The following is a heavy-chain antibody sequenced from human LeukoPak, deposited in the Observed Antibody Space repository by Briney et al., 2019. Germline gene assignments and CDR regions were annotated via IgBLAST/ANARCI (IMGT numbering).Heavy chain of an antibody. CDR3: ARGSKYSSGWYVDY. J-gene: IGHJ4*02. D-gene: IGHD6-25*01. CDR1: AFTFNDYW. CDR2: MNSDGSST. V-gene: IGHV3-74*01. Sequence: GGSLRLSCAASAFTFNDYWMHWVCQAPGKGPVWVSCMNSDGSSTTYADSVKGRFTISSDNAKNTLYLQMNSLRVEDTAVCYCARGSKYSSGWYVDYWGQGTLVTVSS.